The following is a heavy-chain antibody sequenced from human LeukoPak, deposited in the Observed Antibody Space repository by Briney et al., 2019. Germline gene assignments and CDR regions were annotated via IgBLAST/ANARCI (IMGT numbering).Heavy chain of an antibody. CDR1: GGSFSENY. Sequence: PSETLSLTCGVSGGSFSENYWSWIRQPPGKGLEWIGEVNHSGTRNYNPSLKSRVTVSVATSRNQFSLKLSSVTAADTAVYYCARVDQGSFYYYYYMDVWGKGTTVTVSS. V-gene: IGHV4-34*01. J-gene: IGHJ6*03. CDR3: ARVDQGSFYYYYYMDV. D-gene: IGHD2-2*03. CDR2: VNHSGTR.